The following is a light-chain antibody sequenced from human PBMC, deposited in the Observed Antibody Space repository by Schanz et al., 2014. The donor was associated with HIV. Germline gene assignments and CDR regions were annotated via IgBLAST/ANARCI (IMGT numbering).Light chain of an antibody. V-gene: IGKV1-17*03. CDR2: TAS. CDR1: QGIANS. J-gene: IGKJ2*01. CDR3: QQSYITPYT. Sequence: DIQMTQSPSAMSASVGDRVTITCRANQGIANSLAWFQQIPGKVPKRLIYTASSLQSGVPSRFSGSGYGTEFTLTISSLQPEDFATYYCQQSYITPYTFGQGTNLDIK.